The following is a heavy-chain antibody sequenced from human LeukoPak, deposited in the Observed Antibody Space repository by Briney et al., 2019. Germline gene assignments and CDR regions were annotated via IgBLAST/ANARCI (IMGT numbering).Heavy chain of an antibody. CDR3: ARENRGRITMGDLDY. Sequence: GGSLRLSCAASGFTFSNYAMSWVRQAPGKGLEWVSAISGSGGSTYYADSVKGRFTISRDNAKNSLYLQMNSLRAEDTAVYYCARENRGRITMGDLDYWGQGTLVTVSS. D-gene: IGHD3-10*01. CDR2: ISGSGGST. V-gene: IGHV3-23*01. J-gene: IGHJ4*02. CDR1: GFTFSNYA.